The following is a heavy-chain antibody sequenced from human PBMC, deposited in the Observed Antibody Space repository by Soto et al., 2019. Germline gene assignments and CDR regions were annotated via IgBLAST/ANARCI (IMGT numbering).Heavy chain of an antibody. Sequence: PSETLSLTCTVSGGSINDYYWSWIRQPPGKGLEWIGYIYYSGSTNYNPSLKSRVTISIDTSKNQFSLKLSSVTAADTAVYYCARDLIAAAGGAYYYYGMDVWGQGTTVTVSS. CDR2: IYYSGST. D-gene: IGHD6-13*01. CDR3: ARDLIAAAGGAYYYYGMDV. J-gene: IGHJ6*02. V-gene: IGHV4-59*01. CDR1: GGSINDYY.